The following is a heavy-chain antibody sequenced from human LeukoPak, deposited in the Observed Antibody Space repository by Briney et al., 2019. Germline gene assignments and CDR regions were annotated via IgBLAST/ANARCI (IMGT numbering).Heavy chain of an antibody. D-gene: IGHD6-13*01. J-gene: IGHJ4*02. Sequence: GASVKVSCKASGYTFIDYYIHWVRQAPGQGLEWMGGIIPIFGTANYAQKFQGRVTITADESTSTAYMDLRSLRSEDTAVYFCARYDPSGIAAAGDYWGQGTLVTVSS. CDR3: ARYDPSGIAAAGDY. V-gene: IGHV1-69*13. CDR1: GYTFIDYY. CDR2: IIPIFGTA.